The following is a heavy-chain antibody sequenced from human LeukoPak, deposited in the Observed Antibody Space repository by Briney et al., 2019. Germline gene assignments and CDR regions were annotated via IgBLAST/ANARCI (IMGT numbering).Heavy chain of an antibody. CDR2: IYYSGST. V-gene: IGHV4-31*11. J-gene: IGHJ5*02. D-gene: IGHD5-18*01. CDR1: GGSFSGYY. Sequence: PSETLSLTCAVYGGSFSGYYWSWIRQHPGKGLEWIGYIYYSGSTYYNPSLKSRVTISVDTSKNQFSLKLSSVTAADTAVYYCARGYSYGENWFDPWGQGTLVTVSS. CDR3: ARGYSYGENWFDP.